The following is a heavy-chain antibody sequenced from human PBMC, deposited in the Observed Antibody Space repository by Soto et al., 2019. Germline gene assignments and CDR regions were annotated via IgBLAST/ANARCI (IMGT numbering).Heavy chain of an antibody. D-gene: IGHD5-12*01. CDR2: IYYSGST. V-gene: IGHV4-59*01. Sequence: QVQLQESGPGLVKPSETLSLTCTVSGGSISSYYWSWIRQPPGKGLEWIGYIYYSGSTNYNPSLESRVSISVDTSKNQFSLKLSSVTGADTGVYYWARGEWLRHGGLRAFDIWGQGTMVTVSS. CDR1: GGSISSYY. J-gene: IGHJ3*02. CDR3: ARGEWLRHGGLRAFDI.